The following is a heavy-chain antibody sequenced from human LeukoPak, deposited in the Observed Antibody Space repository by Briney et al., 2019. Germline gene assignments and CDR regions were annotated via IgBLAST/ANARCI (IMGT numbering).Heavy chain of an antibody. CDR1: GFTFSDYW. CDR2: IKRDGSDK. Sequence: GGSLRLSCAASGFTFSDYWMNWVRQGPGKGLEWVANIKRDGSDKNYADSVNGRFTISRDNAKNSVYLQMNSLRAEDTAVYFCARDGGYCDSTTCYDRLDYWGQGALVTVSS. V-gene: IGHV3-7*04. D-gene: IGHD2-2*01. J-gene: IGHJ4*02. CDR3: ARDGGYCDSTTCYDRLDY.